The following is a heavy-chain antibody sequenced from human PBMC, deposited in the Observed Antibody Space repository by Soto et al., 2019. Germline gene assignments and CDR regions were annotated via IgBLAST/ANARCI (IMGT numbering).Heavy chain of an antibody. V-gene: IGHV1-18*01. J-gene: IGHJ6*02. CDR2: ISAYNGNT. D-gene: IGHD6-6*01. Sequence: GASVKVSCKASGYTFTSYGISWVRQAPGQGLEWMGWISAYNGNTNYAQKIQGRVTLTTDTSTSTAYMELRSLRSDDTAVFYCARDSEYSSPRHLYGMDVWGQGTTVTVSS. CDR3: ARDSEYSSPRHLYGMDV. CDR1: GYTFTSYG.